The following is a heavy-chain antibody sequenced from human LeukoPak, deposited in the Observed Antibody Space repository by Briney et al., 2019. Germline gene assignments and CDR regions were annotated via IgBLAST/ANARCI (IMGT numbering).Heavy chain of an antibody. CDR3: ARGRIAVAGGFDY. D-gene: IGHD6-19*01. V-gene: IGHV4-59*08. Sequence: SETLSLTCTVSGGSISSYYWSWIRQPPGKGLEWIGYIYYSGSTNYNPSLKSRVTISVDTSENQFSLKLSSVTAADTAVYYCARGRIAVAGGFDYWGQGTLVTVSS. J-gene: IGHJ4*02. CDR2: IYYSGST. CDR1: GGSISSYY.